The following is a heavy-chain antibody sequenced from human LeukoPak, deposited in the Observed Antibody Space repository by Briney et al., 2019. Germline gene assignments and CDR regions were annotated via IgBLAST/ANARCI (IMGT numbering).Heavy chain of an antibody. Sequence: PGGSLRLSCAASGFTFSSYSMNWVRQAPGKGLEWVSSISSSSSYIYYADSVKGRFTISRDNAKNSLYLQMNSLRAEDTAVYYCARGVGYSSGWPDYWGQGTLVTVSS. CDR1: GFTFSSYS. D-gene: IGHD6-19*01. CDR3: ARGVGYSSGWPDY. V-gene: IGHV3-21*01. J-gene: IGHJ4*02. CDR2: ISSSSSYI.